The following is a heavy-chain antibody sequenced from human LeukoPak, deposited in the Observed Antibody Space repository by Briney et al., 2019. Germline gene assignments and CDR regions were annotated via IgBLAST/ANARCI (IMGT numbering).Heavy chain of an antibody. V-gene: IGHV4-59*08. J-gene: IGHJ4*02. CDR2: VYYSGKT. Sequence: SETLSLTCTVSGGSINRYYWSWIRQPPGKRLEWMGYVYYSGKTKYNPSLKSRVTISVDTSKNHISLRLKSVTAADTAVYYCARHIDDYGDANFDSWGQGTLVTVSS. D-gene: IGHD4-17*01. CDR3: ARHIDDYGDANFDS. CDR1: GGSINRYY.